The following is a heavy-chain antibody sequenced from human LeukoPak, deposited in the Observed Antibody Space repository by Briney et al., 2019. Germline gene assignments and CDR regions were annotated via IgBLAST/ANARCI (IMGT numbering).Heavy chain of an antibody. V-gene: IGHV3-7*01. CDR2: INPDGNMK. J-gene: IGHJ4*02. D-gene: IGHD5-18*01. Sequence: GGSLRLSCAVSGLTFSSSWMDWVRQAPGKGREWVASINPDGNMKYSADSVKGRFTISRDNAENSLYLQMNSLRVEDTAFYYCARDLAYSRLDYWGQGMLVTVSS. CDR3: ARDLAYSRLDY. CDR1: GLTFSSSW.